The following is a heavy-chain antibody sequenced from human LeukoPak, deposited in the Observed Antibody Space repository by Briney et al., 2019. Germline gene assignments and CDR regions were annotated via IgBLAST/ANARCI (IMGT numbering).Heavy chain of an antibody. V-gene: IGHV4-4*07. CDR1: GGSISSYY. Sequence: SSETLSLTCTVSGGSISSYYWSWIRQPAGKGLEWIGRIYTSGSTNYNPSLKSRVTMSVDTSKNQFSLKLSSVTAADTAVYYCARTNYYYDSNGYFVYYFDYWGQGTLVTVSS. J-gene: IGHJ4*02. CDR2: IYTSGST. CDR3: ARTNYYYDSNGYFVYYFDY. D-gene: IGHD3-22*01.